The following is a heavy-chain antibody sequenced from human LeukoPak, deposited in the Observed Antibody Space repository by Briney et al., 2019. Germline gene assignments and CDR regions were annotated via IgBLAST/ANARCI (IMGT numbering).Heavy chain of an antibody. CDR3: ARLEIGGYSYGYFY. Sequence: GGSLRLSXAASGFTLSSYGMHWVRQAPGKGLEWVAFIRYDGSNKYYADSVKGRFTISRDNSKNTLYLQMNSLRAEDTAVYYCARLEIGGYSYGYFYWGQGTLVTVSS. CDR2: IRYDGSNK. J-gene: IGHJ4*02. V-gene: IGHV3-30*02. D-gene: IGHD5-18*01. CDR1: GFTLSSYG.